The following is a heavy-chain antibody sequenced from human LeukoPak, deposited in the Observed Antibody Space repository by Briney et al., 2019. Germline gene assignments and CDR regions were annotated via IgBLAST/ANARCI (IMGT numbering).Heavy chain of an antibody. D-gene: IGHD4-17*01. CDR1: RYTFTKYG. V-gene: IGHV1-18*01. CDR3: SRSGIDYGDYGLLDY. Sequence: GASVKVSCKPSRYTFTKYGITWVRQAPGQGPEGVGWFSAYNGHTESAKKFPGSVTITTNTATNTAYMELRSLRSEDTAVYDCSRSGIDYGDYGLLDYWGQGSLVTVSS. CDR2: FSAYNGHT. J-gene: IGHJ4*02.